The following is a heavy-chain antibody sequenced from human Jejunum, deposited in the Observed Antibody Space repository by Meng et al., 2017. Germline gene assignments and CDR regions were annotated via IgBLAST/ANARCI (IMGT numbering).Heavy chain of an antibody. V-gene: IGHV3-23*01. J-gene: IGHJ4*02. CDR3: AKITRGEEQWQVHGYFDF. CDR2: LSVSGTST. Sequence: GESLKISCAASGFTFSSYAISWVRQAPGKGLEWVSGLSVSGTSTYYADSVKGRFTISRDNSKNTLYLQMNSLRAEDTAVYYCAKITRGEEQWQVHGYFDFWGQGTQVTVSS. CDR1: GFTFSSYA. D-gene: IGHD6-19*01.